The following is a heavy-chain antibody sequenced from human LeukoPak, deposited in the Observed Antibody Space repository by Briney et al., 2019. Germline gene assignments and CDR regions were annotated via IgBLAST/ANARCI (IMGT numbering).Heavy chain of an antibody. CDR2: IGSSGSTI. J-gene: IGHJ6*02. D-gene: IGHD1-26*01. V-gene: IGHV3-48*03. CDR3: ARGQQSGSYYYYGMDV. CDR1: GFTFSTYE. Sequence: GGSLRLSCVASGFTFSTYEMKWVRQAPGKGLEWVSYIGSSGSTIYYADSVKGRFTISRDNAKNTLYLQMNSLRAEDTAVYYCARGQQSGSYYYYGMDVWGQGTTVTVSS.